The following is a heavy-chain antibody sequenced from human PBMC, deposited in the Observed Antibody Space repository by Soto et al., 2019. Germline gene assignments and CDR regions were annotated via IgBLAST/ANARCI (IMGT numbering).Heavy chain of an antibody. J-gene: IGHJ2*01. CDR1: GFTFSSYA. Sequence: EVQLLESGGGLVQPGGSLRLSCAASGFTFSSYAMSWVRQAPGKGLEWVSAISGSGGSTYYADSVKGRFTISRDNSKNTLYLQMKSLRAEGTAVCYWPKRTVGWSFDLWGRGTLGTVSS. D-gene: IGHD4-17*01. CDR3: PKRTVGWSFDL. V-gene: IGHV3-23*01. CDR2: ISGSGGST.